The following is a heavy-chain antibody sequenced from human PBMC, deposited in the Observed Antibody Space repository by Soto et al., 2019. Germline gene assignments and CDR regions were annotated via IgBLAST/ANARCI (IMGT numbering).Heavy chain of an antibody. V-gene: IGHV3-73*02. CDR3: ARPNDSGDYDWYCDL. D-gene: IGHD4-17*01. CDR2: IRTKVNTYAT. Sequence: QLVESGGGLVQPGGSLRLSCAASGFTFSNSALHWVRQASGKGLEWVCRIRTKVNTYATISTASLKGRFTISRDDSLNSACLKMDSLKSEDTAIYYCARPNDSGDYDWYCDLGGRGTLFTLSS. CDR1: GFTFSNSA. J-gene: IGHJ2*01.